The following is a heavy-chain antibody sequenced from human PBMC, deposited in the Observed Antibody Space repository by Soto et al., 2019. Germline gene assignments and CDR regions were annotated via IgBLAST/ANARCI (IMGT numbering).Heavy chain of an antibody. CDR2: ISYDGSNK. J-gene: IGHJ4*02. CDR3: AKYMVRGVIFGWSIDY. V-gene: IGHV3-30-3*01. CDR1: GFTFSSYA. Sequence: QVQLVESGGGVVQPGRSLRLSCAASGFTFSSYAMHWVRQAPGKGLEWVAVISYDGSNKYYADSVKGRFTISRDNSKNTLYLQMNSLRAEDTAVYYCAKYMVRGVIFGWSIDYWGQGTLVTVSS. D-gene: IGHD3-10*01.